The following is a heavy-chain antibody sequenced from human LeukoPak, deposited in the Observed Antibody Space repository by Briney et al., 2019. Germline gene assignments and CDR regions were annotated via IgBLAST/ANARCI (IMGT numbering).Heavy chain of an antibody. CDR2: IYTSGST. D-gene: IGHD3-22*01. CDR1: GGSISSYY. V-gene: IGHV4-4*07. Sequence: PSETLSLTCTVSGGSISSYYWSWIRQPAGKGLEWIGRIYTSGSTYYNPSFKSRVTMSVDTSKNQFSLKLSSVTAADTAVYYCARVSGTYYYDRHAFDIWGQGTMVTVSS. J-gene: IGHJ3*02. CDR3: ARVSGTYYYDRHAFDI.